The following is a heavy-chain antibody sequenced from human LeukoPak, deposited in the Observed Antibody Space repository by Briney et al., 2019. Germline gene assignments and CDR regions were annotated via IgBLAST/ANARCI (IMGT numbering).Heavy chain of an antibody. CDR2: VYYSGNT. J-gene: IGHJ5*02. CDR3: VRVMAARREDLNWFDR. Sequence: PSHTLSLTRAVSGGSITSSGAYGGWSRQPPGKGLGWIGSVYYSGNTYSASIKSRVSISVDTFKNQFSLHLTSVNAGDTAMYYCVRVMAARREDLNWFDRWGQGTTVTVSS. V-gene: IGHV4-39*07. D-gene: IGHD6-6*01. CDR1: GGSITSSGAY.